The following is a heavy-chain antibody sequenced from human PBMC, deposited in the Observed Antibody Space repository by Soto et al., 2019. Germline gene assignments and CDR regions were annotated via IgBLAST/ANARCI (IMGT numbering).Heavy chain of an antibody. CDR2: IYSGGST. V-gene: IGHV3-53*01. Sequence: GGSLRLSCAASGFTVSSNYMSWVRQAPGKGLEWVSVIYSGGSTYYADSVKGRFTISRGNSKNTLYLQMNSLRAEDTAVYYCARDTGYGYGRTYYYYGMEIWGQETTVAASS. CDR3: ARDTGYGYGRTYYYYGMEI. J-gene: IGHJ6*02. CDR1: GFTVSSNY. D-gene: IGHD5-18*01.